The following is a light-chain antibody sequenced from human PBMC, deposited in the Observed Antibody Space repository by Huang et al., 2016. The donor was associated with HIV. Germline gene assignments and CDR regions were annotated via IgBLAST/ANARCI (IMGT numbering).Light chain of an antibody. CDR2: GAS. CDR3: QQTFSTLPYT. Sequence: DIQMTQSPSSLSASVGDRVIITCRTRDNIGTNLNWYQFKPGKVPQLLIFGASKLQPGIPVRFSGRGSGTVVLLPITDLRPEDFATYFCQQTFSTLPYTFGQGTKLDVK. V-gene: IGKV1-39*01. CDR1: DNIGTN. J-gene: IGKJ2*01.